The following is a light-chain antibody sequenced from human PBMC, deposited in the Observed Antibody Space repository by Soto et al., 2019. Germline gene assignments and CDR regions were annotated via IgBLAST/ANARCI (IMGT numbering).Light chain of an antibody. J-gene: IGKJ1*01. CDR3: QQYNNWTRT. CDR1: QSVSSD. CDR2: GAS. Sequence: EIVMTQSPATLSVYPGERAPLSCRASQSVSSDLAWYHQKPGQAPRLLIYGASTRATGIPARFSGSGSGTEFTLTINSLQYEDFAVYYCQQYNNWTRTFGQGTKVDIK. V-gene: IGKV3-15*01.